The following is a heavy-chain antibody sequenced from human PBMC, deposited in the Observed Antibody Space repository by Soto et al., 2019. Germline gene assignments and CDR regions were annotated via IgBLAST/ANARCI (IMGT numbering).Heavy chain of an antibody. CDR3: ARTQASSDY. Sequence: GXSXRLSCAASGFTFGSYSMNWVRQAPGKGLEWVXSISSXSSYIYYADSXXGRFTISXXNAKNSLYLQMNRLRAEDTAVYYCARTQASSDYWGQGTLVTASS. CDR2: ISSXSSYI. CDR1: GFTFGSYS. J-gene: IGHJ4*02. D-gene: IGHD6-6*01. V-gene: IGHV3-21*01.